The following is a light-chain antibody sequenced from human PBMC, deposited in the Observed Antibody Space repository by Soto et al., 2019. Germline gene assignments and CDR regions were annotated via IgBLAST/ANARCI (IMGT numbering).Light chain of an antibody. V-gene: IGKV2-28*01. CDR2: LGS. CDR1: QSLLHSNGYNY. Sequence: DIVMTQSPLSLPVTPGAPASISCRSSQSLLHSNGYNYLDWYLQKPGQSPQLLIYLGSNRASGVPDRFSGSGSGTDFTLKISRVEAEDVGVYYCMQHLQSWTFGQGTKVEIK. CDR3: MQHLQSWT. J-gene: IGKJ1*01.